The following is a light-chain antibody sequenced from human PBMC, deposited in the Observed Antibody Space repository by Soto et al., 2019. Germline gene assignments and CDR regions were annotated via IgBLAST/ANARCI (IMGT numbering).Light chain of an antibody. CDR3: QQLSSWRRT. J-gene: IGKJ4*02. CDR1: QCVTK. V-gene: IGKV3-11*01. CDR2: HAS. Sequence: EIVLTQSPATLSLSPGERATLSCRPSQCVTKLAWYQHKPGQAPRLLIYHASSRATGIQARLSGSGSRTDFTLTISIREPEDFAVYYCQQLSSWRRTVGGGTKVEIK.